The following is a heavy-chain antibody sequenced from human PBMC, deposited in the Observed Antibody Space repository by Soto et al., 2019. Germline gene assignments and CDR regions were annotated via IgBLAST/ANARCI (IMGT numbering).Heavy chain of an antibody. CDR2: IYATGTT. J-gene: IGHJ5*02. CDR1: GASISGFY. V-gene: IGHV4-4*07. D-gene: IGHD1-1*01. CDR3: VRDGTKTLRDWFDP. Sequence: SETLSLTCTVSGASISGFYWSWIRKSAGKGLEWIGRIYATGTTDYNPALKSRVMMSVDTSKKQFSLKLRSVTAADTAVYYCVRDGTKTLRDWFDPWGQGISVTVSS.